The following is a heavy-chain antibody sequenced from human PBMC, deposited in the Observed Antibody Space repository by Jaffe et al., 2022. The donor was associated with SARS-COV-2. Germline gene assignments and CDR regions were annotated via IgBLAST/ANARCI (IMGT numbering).Heavy chain of an antibody. V-gene: IGHV4-31*11. D-gene: IGHD3-16*01. CDR2: IFYSGST. J-gene: IGHJ4*02. CDR3: ARNFGGYSTFDY. Sequence: QVQLQESGPGLVKPSQTLSLTCAVSGASVYNGGYYWSWIRQHPGKGLEWIGYIFYSGSTYYNPSLKSRITISVDTSTNQFSLRLTSVTGADTAVYYCARNFGGYSTFDYWGQGTLVTVSS. CDR1: GASVYNGGYY.